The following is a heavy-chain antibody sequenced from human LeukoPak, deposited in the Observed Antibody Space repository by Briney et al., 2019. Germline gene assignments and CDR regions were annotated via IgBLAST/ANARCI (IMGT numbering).Heavy chain of an antibody. V-gene: IGHV4-59*11. CDR3: ARDYYDSREDAFDI. CDR2: IFYSGST. J-gene: IGHJ3*02. CDR1: GGSISSHS. D-gene: IGHD3-22*01. Sequence: SETLSLTCTVSGGSISSHSWSWIRQPPGKGLEWIGYIFYSGSTNYSPSLKSRVTISVDTSKNQFSLRLSSVTAADTAVYYCARDYYDSREDAFDIWGQGTMVTVSS.